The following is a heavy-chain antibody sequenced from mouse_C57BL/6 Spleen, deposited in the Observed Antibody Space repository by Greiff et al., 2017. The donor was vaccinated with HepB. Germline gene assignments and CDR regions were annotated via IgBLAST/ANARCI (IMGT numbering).Heavy chain of an antibody. Sequence: VQLKESGAELVRPGASVKLSCTASGFNIKDDYMHWVKQRPEQGLEWIGWIDPENGDTEYASKFQGKATITADTSSNTAYLQLSSLTSEDTAVYYCTTPTMVTTTGFAYWGQGTLVTVSA. V-gene: IGHV14-4*01. D-gene: IGHD2-2*01. J-gene: IGHJ3*01. CDR2: IDPENGDT. CDR3: TTPTMVTTTGFAY. CDR1: GFNIKDDY.